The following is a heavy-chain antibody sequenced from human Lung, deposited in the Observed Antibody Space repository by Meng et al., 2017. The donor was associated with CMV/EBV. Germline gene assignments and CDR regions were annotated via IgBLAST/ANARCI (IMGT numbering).Heavy chain of an antibody. V-gene: IGHV4-39*07. CDR2: VYYSGTT. CDR3: ARDRPPAPPGTPLPH. J-gene: IGHJ1*01. CDR1: GGSIGSSGYY. Sequence: GSLRLSCTVSGGSIGSSGYYWGWIRQPPGKGLEWIGAVYYSGTTYYNPSLKSRITISVDTSKNQFSLKLYSVTAADTAVYYCARDRPPAPPGTPLPHWGQGTLVTVSS.